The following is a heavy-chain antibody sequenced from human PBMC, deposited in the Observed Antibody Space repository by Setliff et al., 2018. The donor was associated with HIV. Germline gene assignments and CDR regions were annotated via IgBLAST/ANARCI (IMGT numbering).Heavy chain of an antibody. Sequence: ASVKASCKASGYTFTGYYMHWVRQAPGQGLEWMGWISAYNGNTRYAQKFQGRVTMTRDTSISTAYMELSSLRSEDTAVYYCARVGTVESLPADWFGPWGQGTLVTVSS. V-gene: IGHV1-8*02. CDR2: ISAYNGNT. CDR3: ARVGTVESLPADWFGP. J-gene: IGHJ5*02. D-gene: IGHD2-8*02. CDR1: GYTFTGYY.